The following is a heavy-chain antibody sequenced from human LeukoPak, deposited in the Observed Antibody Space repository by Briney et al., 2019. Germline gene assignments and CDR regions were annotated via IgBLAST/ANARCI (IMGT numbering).Heavy chain of an antibody. CDR1: GFTFSSYW. V-gene: IGHV3-7*03. CDR3: ARDRLDQPFYGSGSYSDFDY. CDR2: IKQDGSEK. Sequence: GGSLRLSCAASGFTFSSYWMSWVRQAPGKGLEWVANIKQDGSEKYYADSVKGRFTISRDNSKNTLYLQMNSLRAEDTAVYYCARDRLDQPFYGSGSYSDFDYWGQGTLVTVSS. J-gene: IGHJ4*02. D-gene: IGHD3-10*01.